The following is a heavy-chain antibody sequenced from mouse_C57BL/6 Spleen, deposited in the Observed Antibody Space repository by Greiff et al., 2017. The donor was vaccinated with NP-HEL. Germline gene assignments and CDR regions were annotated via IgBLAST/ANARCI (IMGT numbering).Heavy chain of an antibody. CDR3: ARGSCGSSWYYFDY. J-gene: IGHJ2*01. CDR2: ISGGSSTI. D-gene: IGHD1-1*01. Sequence: EVQRVESGGGLVKPGGSLKLSCAASGFTFSDYGMHWVRQAPEKGLEWVAYISGGSSTIYYADTVKGRFTFSRDNAKNTLFLQMTSLRSEDTAMYYCARGSCGSSWYYFDYWGQGTPLTVSS. CDR1: GFTFSDYG. V-gene: IGHV5-17*01.